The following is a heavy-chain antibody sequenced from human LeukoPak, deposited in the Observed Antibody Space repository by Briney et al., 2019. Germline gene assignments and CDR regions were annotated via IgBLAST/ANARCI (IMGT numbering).Heavy chain of an antibody. J-gene: IGHJ3*02. V-gene: IGHV1-46*01. CDR1: GYTFTGYY. CDR3: ARDPITMVRELGLGHAFDI. Sequence: ASVKVSCKASGYTFTGYYMRWVRQAPGQGLEWMGIINPSGGSTSYAQKFQGRVTMTRDTSTSTVYMELSSLRSEDTAVYYCARDPITMVRELGLGHAFDIWGQGTMVTVSS. CDR2: INPSGGST. D-gene: IGHD3-10*01.